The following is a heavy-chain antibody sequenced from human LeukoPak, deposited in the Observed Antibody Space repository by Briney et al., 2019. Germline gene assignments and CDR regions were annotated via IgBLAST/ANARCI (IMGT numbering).Heavy chain of an antibody. J-gene: IGHJ4*02. CDR3: TREKSYYYDTSGSDY. D-gene: IGHD3-22*01. CDR2: IRSKTYGGTT. CDR1: GFPFGDYT. V-gene: IGHV3-49*03. Sequence: PGRSLRLSCTASGFPFGDYTMSWFRQAPGKGLEWVGFIRSKTYGGTTEYAASVKGRFTTSRDDSKSIAYLQLNSLKTEDTAVYYCTREKSYYYDTSGSDYWGQGTLVTVSS.